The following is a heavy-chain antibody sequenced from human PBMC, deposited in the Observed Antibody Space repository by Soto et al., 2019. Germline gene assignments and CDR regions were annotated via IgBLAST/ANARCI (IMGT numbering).Heavy chain of an antibody. J-gene: IGHJ5*02. V-gene: IGHV3-48*03. CDR2: INTGGSTI. CDR1: GFTFSSYE. D-gene: IGHD2-15*01. CDR3: ARDAIVRGFDP. Sequence: EVQLVESGGGLVQPGGSLRLSCAASGFTFSSYEMNWVRQAPGKGLEWVACINTGGSTIYYADSVKGRFTISRDNAKNSLYLQMDSLRAEDTAVYYCARDAIVRGFDPWGQGTLVTVSS.